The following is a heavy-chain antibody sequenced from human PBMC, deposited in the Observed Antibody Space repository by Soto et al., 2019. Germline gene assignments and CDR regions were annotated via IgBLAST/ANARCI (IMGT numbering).Heavy chain of an antibody. CDR2: ISSSGSSI. D-gene: IGHD3-10*01. CDR3: ARVRFGEWGYAMDV. CDR1: GLTFSDCY. Sequence: QVQLVESGGGLVKPGGSLRLSCVASGLTFSDCYMNWIRQAPGKGLEWVSYISSSGSSINYSGSVKGRFTISRDNAKNALSLQMNSLRGEDTAMYYCARVRFGEWGYAMDVGGQGTTVTFSS. J-gene: IGHJ6*02. V-gene: IGHV3-11*01.